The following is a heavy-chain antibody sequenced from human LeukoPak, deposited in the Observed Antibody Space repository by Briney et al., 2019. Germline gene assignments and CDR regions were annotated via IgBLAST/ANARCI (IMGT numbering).Heavy chain of an antibody. CDR1: GFTFSSYA. CDR3: AKGVTYYYDSSGYYVDY. V-gene: IGHV3-23*01. CDR2: ISGSGGST. D-gene: IGHD3-22*01. Sequence: PGGSLRLSCAASGFTFSSYAMSWVRQAPGKGLEWVSAISGSGGSTYYADSVKGRFTISRDNSKNTLYLQMNSLRAEDTAVYYCAKGVTYYYDSSGYYVDYWAQGTLVTVSS. J-gene: IGHJ4*02.